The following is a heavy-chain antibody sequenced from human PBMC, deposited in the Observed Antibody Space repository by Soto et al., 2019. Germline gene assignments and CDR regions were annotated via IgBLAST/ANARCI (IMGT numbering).Heavy chain of an antibody. D-gene: IGHD5-12*01. V-gene: IGHV4-4*02. CDR3: ARVSEYSGYDYPPLFDY. CDR2: IYHSGST. Sequence: SETLSLTCAVSSGSISSSNWWSWVRQPPGKGLEWIGEIYHSGSTNYNPSLKSRVTISVDKSKNQFSLKLSSVTAADTAVYYCARVSEYSGYDYPPLFDYWGQGTLVTVSS. J-gene: IGHJ4*02. CDR1: SGSISSSNW.